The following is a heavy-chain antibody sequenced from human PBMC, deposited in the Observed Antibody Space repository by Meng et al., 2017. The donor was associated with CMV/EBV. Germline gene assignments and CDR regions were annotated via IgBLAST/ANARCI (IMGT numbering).Heavy chain of an antibody. V-gene: IGHV1-18*01. CDR3: ARDSSAGSTFDY. J-gene: IGHJ4*02. CDR1: GYTFTSYG. Sequence: ASVKVSCKASGYTFTSYGISWVRQAPGQGLEWMGWISAYNGNTNYAQKLQGRVTMTTDTSTSTGYMELRSLRSDDTAVYYCARDSSAGSTFDYWGQGTLVTVSS. CDR2: ISAYNGNT. D-gene: IGHD6-25*01.